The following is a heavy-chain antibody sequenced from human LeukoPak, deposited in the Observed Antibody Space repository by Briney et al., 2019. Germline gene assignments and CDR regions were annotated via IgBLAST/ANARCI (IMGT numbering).Heavy chain of an antibody. CDR3: ARRRYCSSTSCHEGAFDI. J-gene: IGHJ3*02. D-gene: IGHD2-2*01. V-gene: IGHV5-51*01. CDR1: GYSFTNYW. Sequence: GESLKISCKGSGYSFTNYWIGWVRQMPGKGLECMGIIYPGDSSTRYSPSFQGQVTISVDKSISTAYLQWSSLEASDTAMYYCARRRYCSSTSCHEGAFDIWGQGTMVTVSS. CDR2: IYPGDSST.